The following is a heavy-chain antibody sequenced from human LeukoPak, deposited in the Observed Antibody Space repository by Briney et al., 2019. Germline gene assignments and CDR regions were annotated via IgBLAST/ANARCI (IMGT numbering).Heavy chain of an antibody. CDR1: GFTFSSYA. CDR3: ARTLYYYGSGSYGY. J-gene: IGHJ4*02. V-gene: IGHV3-48*04. Sequence: GGSLRLSCAASGFTFSSYAMNWVRQAPGKGLEWVSYISSSSSTIYYADSVKGRFTISRDNAKNSLYLQMNSLRAEDTAVYYCARTLYYYGSGSYGYWGQGTLVTVSS. D-gene: IGHD3-10*01. CDR2: ISSSSSTI.